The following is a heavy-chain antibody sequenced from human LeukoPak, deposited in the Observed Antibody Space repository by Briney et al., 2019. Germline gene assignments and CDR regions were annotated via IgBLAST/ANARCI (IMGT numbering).Heavy chain of an antibody. D-gene: IGHD6-13*01. V-gene: IGHV3-43*02. CDR2: ISGDGGST. Sequence: GGSLRLSCAASGFTFDDYAMHWVRQAPGKGLEWVSLISGDGGSTYYADSVKVRFTMSRDNSKNSLYLQMNSLRTEDTALYHCAKDITSSWYIASGAFDIWGQGTMVTVSS. CDR3: AKDITSSWYIASGAFDI. J-gene: IGHJ3*02. CDR1: GFTFDDYA.